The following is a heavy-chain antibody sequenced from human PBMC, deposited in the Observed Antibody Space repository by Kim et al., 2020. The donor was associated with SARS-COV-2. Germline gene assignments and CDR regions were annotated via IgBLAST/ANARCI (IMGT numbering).Heavy chain of an antibody. Sequence: GGSLRLSCTVSGFPFSDTTMYWVRQASGRGLEWVGRIRTKATSHATTYAASVRGRFIISRDDSKSTTYLQMNSLKSEDTAVYYCSTLGAKWGDAPFDRWGQGTLVTVSS. V-gene: IGHV3-73*01. CDR2: IRTKATSHAT. CDR1: GFPFSDTT. D-gene: IGHD1-26*01. J-gene: IGHJ4*02. CDR3: STLGAKWGDAPFDR.